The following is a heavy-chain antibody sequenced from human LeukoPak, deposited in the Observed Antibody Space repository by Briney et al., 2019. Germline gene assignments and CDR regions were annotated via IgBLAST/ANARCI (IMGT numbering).Heavy chain of an antibody. CDR1: GFTFSSYA. V-gene: IGHV3-23*01. D-gene: IGHD2-15*01. CDR2: ISGSGGST. J-gene: IGHJ3*02. Sequence: PGGSLRLSCAASGFTFSSYAMSWVRQAPGKVLEWVSAISGSGGSTYYADSVKGRFTISRDHSENTLYLQMNSLRAEDTAVYYCAKDSRVVVAARPDIWGQGTMVTVSS. CDR3: AKDSRVVVAARPDI.